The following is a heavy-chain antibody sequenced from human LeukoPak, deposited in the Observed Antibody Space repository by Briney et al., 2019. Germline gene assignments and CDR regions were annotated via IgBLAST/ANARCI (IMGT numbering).Heavy chain of an antibody. J-gene: IGHJ6*03. D-gene: IGHD3-16*01. CDR3: ARRGGDMPARGFMDV. CDR2: IYYSGST. Sequence: SSETLSLTCTVSGGSISSYYWSWIRQPPGKGLEWIGYIYYSGSTNYNPSLKSRVAISVDTSKNQFSLKLSSVTAADTAVYYCARRGGDMPARGFMDVWGKGTTVTVSS. CDR1: GGSISSYY. V-gene: IGHV4-59*01.